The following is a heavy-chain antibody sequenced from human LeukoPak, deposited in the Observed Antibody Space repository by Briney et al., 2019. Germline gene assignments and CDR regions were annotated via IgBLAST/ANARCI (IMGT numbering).Heavy chain of an antibody. V-gene: IGHV5-51*01. D-gene: IGHD2-8*01. J-gene: IGHJ5*02. CDR3: ARLPIAGNGAYNWFDP. CDR2: IYPGDSNT. Sequence: GESLKISCQGSGYSFRNYWIGWVRQMPGKGLKWMGIIYPGDSNTRYSPSFQGQVIISVDTSINTAYLQWISLKASDTAIYYCARLPIAGNGAYNWFDPWGQGTLVTVSS. CDR1: GYSFRNYW.